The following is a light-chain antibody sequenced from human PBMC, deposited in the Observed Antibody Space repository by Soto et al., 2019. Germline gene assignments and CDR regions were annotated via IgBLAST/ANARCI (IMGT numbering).Light chain of an antibody. J-gene: IGKJ5*01. Sequence: EIVLKQSPASLYLSPGERASLACRASQSVSSYLAWYQQKPGQAPRLLIYDASNRATGIPARFSGSGSGTDFTLTISSLEPEDVAVYYWQQRSLTCGQGTRVEIK. V-gene: IGKV3-11*01. CDR2: DAS. CDR3: QQRSLT. CDR1: QSVSSY.